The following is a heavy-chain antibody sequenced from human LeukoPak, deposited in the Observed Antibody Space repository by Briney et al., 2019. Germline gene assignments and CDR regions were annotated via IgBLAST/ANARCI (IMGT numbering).Heavy chain of an antibody. V-gene: IGHV1-18*01. J-gene: IGHJ1*01. Sequence: ASVTVSCKASSYTFSNYGITWGRQAPGQGLEWMGWIGAYSGNSEFAQKFQGRVTITTDASSGTAYMELTNLTPDDTAVYFCARDSSAFYGSEYFQHWGQGTLVTVSS. CDR2: IGAYSGNS. CDR3: ARDSSAFYGSEYFQH. D-gene: IGHD2/OR15-2a*01. CDR1: SYTFSNYG.